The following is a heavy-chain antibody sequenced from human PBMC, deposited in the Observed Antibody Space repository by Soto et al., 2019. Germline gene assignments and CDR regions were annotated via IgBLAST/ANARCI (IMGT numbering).Heavy chain of an antibody. V-gene: IGHV3-15*01. CDR3: TTAGYSGSYYAYS. D-gene: IGHD1-26*01. Sequence: PGGSLRLSCAASGFTFGNAWMSWVRQAPGKGLEWVGRIKSKTDGGTTDYAAPVKGRFTISRDDSKNTLYLQMNSLKTEDTAVYYCTTAGYSGSYYAYSWGQGTLVTVSS. J-gene: IGHJ4*02. CDR2: IKSKTDGGTT. CDR1: GFTFGNAW.